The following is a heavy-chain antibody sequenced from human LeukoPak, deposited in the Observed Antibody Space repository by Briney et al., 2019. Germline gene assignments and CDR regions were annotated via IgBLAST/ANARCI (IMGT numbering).Heavy chain of an antibody. CDR3: ARGICSSTSCYSFDY. V-gene: IGHV1-18*04. D-gene: IGHD2-2*01. J-gene: IGHJ4*02. CDR1: GYTFTGYY. CDR2: ISVYNGNT. Sequence: ASVKVSCKASGYTFTGYYMHWVRQAPGQGLEWMGWISVYNGNTNYAQKVQGRVTMTTDTSTSTAYMELRSLRSDDTAVYYCARGICSSTSCYSFDYWGQGTLVTVSS.